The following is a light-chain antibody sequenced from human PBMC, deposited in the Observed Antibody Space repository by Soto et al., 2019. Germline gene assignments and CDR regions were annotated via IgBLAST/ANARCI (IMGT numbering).Light chain of an antibody. CDR2: DDS. J-gene: IGLJ2*01. V-gene: IGLV3-21*02. Sequence: SYELTQPPSVSVAPGQTARITCGGNNIESKSVHWYQQRPGQAPVLVVHDDSDRPSGIPERISGSNSGNTATLTISRVEAGDEAEYYCQVWDGLSAHVIFGGGTKVTVL. CDR1: NIESKS. CDR3: QVWDGLSAHVI.